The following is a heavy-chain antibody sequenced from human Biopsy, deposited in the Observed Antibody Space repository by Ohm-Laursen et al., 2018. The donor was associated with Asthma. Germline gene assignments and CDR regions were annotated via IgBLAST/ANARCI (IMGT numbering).Heavy chain of an antibody. CDR3: ARARRSLLLPDYYYYGMDV. CDR1: GFTFSSYG. CDR2: ISYDGSNK. J-gene: IGHJ6*02. V-gene: IGHV3-30*03. D-gene: IGHD3-22*01. Sequence: SLRLSCAASGFTFSSYGMHWVRQAPGKGLEWVAVISYDGSNKYYADSVKGRYTISRDNSKNTLYLQMNSLRAEDTAVYYCARARRSLLLPDYYYYGMDVWGQGTTVTVSS.